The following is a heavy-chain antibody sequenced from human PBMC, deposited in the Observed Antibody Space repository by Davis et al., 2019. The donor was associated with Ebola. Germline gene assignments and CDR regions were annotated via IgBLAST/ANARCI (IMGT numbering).Heavy chain of an antibody. V-gene: IGHV4-34*01. D-gene: IGHD2-21*01. CDR2: INHSGSS. J-gene: IGHJ2*01. Sequence: MPSETLSLTCAVYGGSFSGYYWSWIRQPPGKGLEWIGEINHSGSSNYNPSLKSRVTISVDTSKNQFSLKLSSVTAADTAVYYCARDCGGDCYYSWYFDLWGRGTLVTVSS. CDR1: GGSFSGYY. CDR3: ARDCGGDCYYSWYFDL.